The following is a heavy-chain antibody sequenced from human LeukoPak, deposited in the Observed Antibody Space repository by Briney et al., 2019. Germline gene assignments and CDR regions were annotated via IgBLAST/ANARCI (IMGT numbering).Heavy chain of an antibody. Sequence: PSETLSLTCTVSGGSITSGSFYWGWIRQPPGKGLEWIGEINHSGGTSYNPSLKSRVTLSVDTSKNQFSLKLSSVTAADTAVYYCARGLSDYNYPFFDSWGQGTLVTVSS. D-gene: IGHD3-22*01. V-gene: IGHV4-39*07. CDR1: GGSITSGSFY. CDR2: INHSGGT. J-gene: IGHJ4*02. CDR3: ARGLSDYNYPFFDS.